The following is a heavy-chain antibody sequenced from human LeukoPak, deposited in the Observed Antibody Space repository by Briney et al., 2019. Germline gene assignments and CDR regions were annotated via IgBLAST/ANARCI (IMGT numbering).Heavy chain of an antibody. CDR3: ARAYVFNWFDP. V-gene: IGHV4-4*09. CDR1: GGSISSYY. Sequence: SETLSLTCTVSGGSISSYYWSWIRQPPGKGLEWIGYIYTSGSTNYNPSLKSRATISVDTSKNQFSLKLSSVTAADTAVYYCARAYVFNWFDPWGQGTLVTVSS. D-gene: IGHD3-16*01. CDR2: IYTSGST. J-gene: IGHJ5*02.